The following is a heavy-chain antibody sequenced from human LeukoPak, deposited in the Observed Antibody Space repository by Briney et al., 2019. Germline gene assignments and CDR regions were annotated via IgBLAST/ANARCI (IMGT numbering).Heavy chain of an antibody. CDR1: GYTFTGYY. V-gene: IGHV1-18*04. Sequence: ASVKVSCKASGYTFTGYYMHWVRQAPGQGLEWMGWISAYNGNTNYAQKLQGRVTMTTDTSTSTAYMELRSLRSDDTAVYYCARAYSSSFLPFDPWGQGTLVTVSS. D-gene: IGHD6-6*01. J-gene: IGHJ5*02. CDR2: ISAYNGNT. CDR3: ARAYSSSFLPFDP.